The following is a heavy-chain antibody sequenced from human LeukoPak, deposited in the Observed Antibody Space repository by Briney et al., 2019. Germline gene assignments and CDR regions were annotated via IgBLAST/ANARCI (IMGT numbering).Heavy chain of an antibody. J-gene: IGHJ4*02. CDR1: GGSISSSSYC. V-gene: IGHV4-39*01. CDR3: ATGQYYSGSSYNTFDY. CDR2: IYYSGRT. Sequence: SETLSLTCTVSGGSISSSSYCWGWIRQPPGKGLEWIGSIYYSGRTYYNPSLKSRVTISVDTSKNQFSLKLSSVTAADTAVYYCATGQYYSGSSYNTFDYWGQGALVTVSS. D-gene: IGHD3-10*01.